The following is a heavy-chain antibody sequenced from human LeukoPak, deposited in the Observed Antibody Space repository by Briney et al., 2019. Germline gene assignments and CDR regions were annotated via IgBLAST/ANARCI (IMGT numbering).Heavy chain of an antibody. CDR2: IYYSGST. D-gene: IGHD3-10*01. V-gene: IGHV4-39*07. CDR3: ARDSALVREKVMVRGVISWFDP. Sequence: PSETLSLTCTVSGGSISSSSYYWGWIRQPPGKGLEWIGSIYYSGSTYYNPSLNSRVTISVDTSKNQFSLKLSSVTAADTAVYYCARDSALVREKVMVRGVISWFDPWGQGTLVTVSS. J-gene: IGHJ5*02. CDR1: GGSISSSSYY.